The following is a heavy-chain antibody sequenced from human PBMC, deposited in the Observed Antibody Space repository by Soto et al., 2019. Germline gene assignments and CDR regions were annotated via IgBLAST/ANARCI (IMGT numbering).Heavy chain of an antibody. CDR2: INQDGGGT. V-gene: IGHV3-7*03. J-gene: IGHJ4*02. CDR1: GFTFITSF. D-gene: IGHD6-19*01. CDR3: ARYCRGSGRYFFDY. Sequence: GGSLRLSCVASGFTFITSFMGWVRQAPGKGLEWVANINQDGGGTYYVDSVEGRFTISRDNAKDSLYLQMNSLRGEDTAVYYCARYCRGSGRYFFDYWGQGTLVTVSS.